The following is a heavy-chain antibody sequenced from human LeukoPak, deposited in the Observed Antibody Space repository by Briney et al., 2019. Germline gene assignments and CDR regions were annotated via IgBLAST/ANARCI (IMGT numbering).Heavy chain of an antibody. CDR1: GGTFSRYV. Sequence: ASVKVSCKASGGTFSRYVISWVRQAPGQGVEWMGWISGYNGDTYYAQKFQGRVTITTDTSTSTAYMELRSLRSDDTAVYYCARDLPYSTSWYFYFDYWGQGTLVTVSS. CDR2: ISGYNGDT. J-gene: IGHJ4*02. V-gene: IGHV1-18*01. CDR3: ARDLPYSTSWYFYFDY. D-gene: IGHD6-13*01.